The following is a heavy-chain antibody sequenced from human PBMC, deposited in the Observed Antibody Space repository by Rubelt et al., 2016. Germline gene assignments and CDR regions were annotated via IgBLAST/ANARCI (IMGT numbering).Heavy chain of an antibody. D-gene: IGHD3-22*01. CDR1: GGTFSSYA. J-gene: IGHJ3*02. CDR2: IIPIFGTA. Sequence: QVQLVQSGAEVKKPGSSVKVSCKASGGTFSSYAISWVRQAPGQGLDWMGGIIPIFGTANYAQKFQGRVTITADKATSTAYMELSSLRTEDTAVYYCARDLVGVVITTHDAFDIWGQGTMVTVSS. V-gene: IGHV1-69*06. CDR3: ARDLVGVVITTHDAFDI.